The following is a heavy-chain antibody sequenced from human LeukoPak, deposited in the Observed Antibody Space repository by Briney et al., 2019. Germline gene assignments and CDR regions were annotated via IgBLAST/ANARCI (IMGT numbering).Heavy chain of an antibody. Sequence: GGSLRLSCAASGFTFSSYSMNWVRQAPGKGLEWVSSISSSSSYIYYADSVKGRFTISRDNAKNSLYLQMNSLRAEDTAVYYCARTYDSSGYYLYYFDYWGQGTLVTVSS. CDR1: GFTFSSYS. J-gene: IGHJ4*02. CDR2: ISSSSSYI. V-gene: IGHV3-21*01. CDR3: ARTYDSSGYYLYYFDY. D-gene: IGHD3-22*01.